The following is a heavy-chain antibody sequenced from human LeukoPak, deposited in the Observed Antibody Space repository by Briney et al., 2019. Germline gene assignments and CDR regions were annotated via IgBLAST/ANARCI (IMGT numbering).Heavy chain of an antibody. CDR3: ARPSIAAAEWDAFDI. J-gene: IGHJ3*02. CDR2: IYPGDSDT. D-gene: IGHD6-13*01. Sequence: GESLKISCKGSGYSFTKFWIGWVRQMPGKGLEWMGIIYPGDSDTRYSPSFQGQVTISADKSISTAYLQWSSLKASDTAMYYCARPSIAAAEWDAFDIWGQGTMVTVSS. CDR1: GYSFTKFW. V-gene: IGHV5-51*01.